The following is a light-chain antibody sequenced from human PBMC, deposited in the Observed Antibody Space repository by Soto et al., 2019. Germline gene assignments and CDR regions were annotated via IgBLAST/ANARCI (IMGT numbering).Light chain of an antibody. J-gene: IGKJ1*01. Sequence: DIQMNQSPSTLSASVGDRATITRRASQSISRWLALYQQKPWKAPYLLISDVSSLERGVPSRFSGSGSGTDFSLTISSLQPQDFATYYGQQSYSTPTWTFGQGTKVDIK. V-gene: IGKV1-5*01. CDR2: DVS. CDR3: QQSYSTPTWT. CDR1: QSISRW.